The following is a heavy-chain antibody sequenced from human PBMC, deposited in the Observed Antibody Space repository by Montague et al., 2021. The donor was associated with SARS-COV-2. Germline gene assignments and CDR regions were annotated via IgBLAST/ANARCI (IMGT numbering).Heavy chain of an antibody. V-gene: IGHV4-39*01. Sequence: SETLSLTCTVSGGSISSSSYYWGWIRQPPGKGLEWIGCIHYSGSTYYNPSLKSRVTISVDTSKNQFSLKLSSVTAADTAVYYCASLPRITIFGVVVHFDSWGQGTLVTVSS. CDR1: GGSISSSSYY. D-gene: IGHD3-3*01. CDR3: ASLPRITIFGVVVHFDS. J-gene: IGHJ4*02. CDR2: IHYSGST.